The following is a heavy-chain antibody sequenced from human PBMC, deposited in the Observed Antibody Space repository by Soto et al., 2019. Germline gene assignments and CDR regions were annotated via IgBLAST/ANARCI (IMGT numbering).Heavy chain of an antibody. V-gene: IGHV4-59*08. J-gene: IGHJ3*02. Sequence: SETLSLTCTVSGGSISSYYWSWIRQPPGKGLEWIGYIYYSGSTNYNPSLKSRVTISVDTSKNQFSLKLSSVTAADTAVYYCARTGAAATIHDAFDIWGQGTMVTVSS. CDR1: GGSISSYY. D-gene: IGHD6-13*01. CDR3: ARTGAAATIHDAFDI. CDR2: IYYSGST.